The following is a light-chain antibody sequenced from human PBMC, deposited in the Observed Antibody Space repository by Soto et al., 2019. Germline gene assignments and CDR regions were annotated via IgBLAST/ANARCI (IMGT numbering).Light chain of an antibody. V-gene: IGKV1-33*01. Sequence: DIQMTQSPSSLSASVGDRVTITCQASQDIKNYLNWYQQKPGKAPNLLIYDASNLKTGVPSRFSGSGPGTHFTFTISSLPPEDIALSYCKHHDHVPPLSYGGGTKVAIK. CDR2: DAS. CDR3: KHHDHVPPLS. CDR1: QDIKNY. J-gene: IGKJ4*01.